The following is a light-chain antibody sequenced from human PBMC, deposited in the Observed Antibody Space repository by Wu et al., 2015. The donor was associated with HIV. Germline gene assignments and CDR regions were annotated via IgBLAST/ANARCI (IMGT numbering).Light chain of an antibody. CDR2: KAS. CDR3: QQFASYPYS. V-gene: IGKV1-5*03. CDR1: RSISSW. J-gene: IGKJ2*03. Sequence: DIQMTQSPSTLSSSVGDRVTITCRASRSISSWLAWYQQRPGKAPKLLIYKASTLESGVPSRFSGSGSGTEFTLTINSLQPDDFASYYCQQFASYPYSFGQGTRLEIK.